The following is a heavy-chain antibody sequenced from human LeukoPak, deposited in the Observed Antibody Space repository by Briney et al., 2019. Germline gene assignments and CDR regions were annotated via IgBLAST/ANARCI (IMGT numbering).Heavy chain of an antibody. CDR3: ARVGYSGSYYGGAFDI. J-gene: IGHJ3*02. Sequence: SQTLSLTCAVSGGSISSGGYSWSWIRQPPGQGLEWIGYIYHSGSTYYNPSLKSRVTISVDRSKNQFSLKLSSVTAADTAVYYCARVGYSGSYYGGAFDIWGQGTMVTVSS. D-gene: IGHD1-26*01. CDR1: GGSISSGGYS. CDR2: IYHSGST. V-gene: IGHV4-30-2*01.